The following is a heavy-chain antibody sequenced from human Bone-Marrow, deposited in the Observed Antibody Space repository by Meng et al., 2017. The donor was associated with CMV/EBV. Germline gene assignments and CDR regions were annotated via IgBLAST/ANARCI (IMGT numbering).Heavy chain of an antibody. V-gene: IGHV1-46*01. Sequence: ASVKVSCKASGYTFTSYYMHWVRQAPGQGLEWMGIINPSGGSTSYAQKFQGRVTMTRDTSTSTVYMELSSLRSEDTAVYYWARDLEVTIIGVARPDHPTFDPWGQGTLVTVSS. CDR2: INPSGGST. D-gene: IGHD3-3*01. CDR1: GYTFTSYY. CDR3: ARDLEVTIIGVARPDHPTFDP. J-gene: IGHJ5*02.